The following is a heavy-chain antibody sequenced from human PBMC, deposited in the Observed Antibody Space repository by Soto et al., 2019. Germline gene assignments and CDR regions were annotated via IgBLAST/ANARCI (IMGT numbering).Heavy chain of an antibody. CDR1: GGFTSTNNW. CDR3: ARSPPSSYYGGSGAFDY. CDR2: AYHSGST. J-gene: IGHJ4*02. Sequence: SETLSLTCAVSGGFTSTNNWWSWVRQPPGKGLEWIGDAYHSGSTEYNPSLKSRVSISVDKSKNQISLKLTSATAADTAVYYCARSPPSSYYGGSGAFDYWGQGTLVTVSS. D-gene: IGHD3-10*01. V-gene: IGHV4-4*02.